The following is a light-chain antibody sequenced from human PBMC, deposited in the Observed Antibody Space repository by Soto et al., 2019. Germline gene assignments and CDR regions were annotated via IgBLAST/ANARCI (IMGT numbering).Light chain of an antibody. CDR3: SSYTPSSPHGV. V-gene: IGLV2-14*01. Sequence: QSVLTQPASVSGSPGQSITISCTGTSSDVGGYNYVSWYQQHPGKAPKLMIYEVSNRPSGVSNRFSGSKSGNTASLTISGLQAEEEADYYCSSYTPSSPHGVFGGGTKLTVL. J-gene: IGLJ3*02. CDR1: SSDVGGYNY. CDR2: EVS.